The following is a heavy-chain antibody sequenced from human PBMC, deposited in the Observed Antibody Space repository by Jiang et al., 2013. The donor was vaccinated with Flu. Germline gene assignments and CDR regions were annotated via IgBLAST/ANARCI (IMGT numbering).Heavy chain of an antibody. V-gene: IGHV4-39*01. J-gene: IGHJ4*02. Sequence: PGLVKPSETLSLTCTVSGGSISSSSYYWGWIRQPPGKGLEWIGSIYYSGSTYYNPSLKSRVTISVDTSKNQFSLKLSSVTAADTAVYYCARRLGGFLEWPGTANYYFDYWGQGTLVTVSS. CDR3: ARRLGGFLEWPGTANYYFDY. CDR2: IYYSGST. CDR1: GGSISSSSYY. D-gene: IGHD3-3*01.